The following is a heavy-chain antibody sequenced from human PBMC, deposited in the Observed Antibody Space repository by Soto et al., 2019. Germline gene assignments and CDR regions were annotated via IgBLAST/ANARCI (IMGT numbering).Heavy chain of an antibody. Sequence: PWWSLRLSCSASVFTFSSYGMHWVRQAPGKGLEWVAVISYDGSNKYYADSVKGRFTISRDNSKNTLYLQMNSLRAEDTAVYYCAKLEYSSSPGYYGMDVWGQGTTVTVSS. V-gene: IGHV3-30*18. CDR1: VFTFSSYG. J-gene: IGHJ6*02. D-gene: IGHD6-6*01. CDR3: AKLEYSSSPGYYGMDV. CDR2: ISYDGSNK.